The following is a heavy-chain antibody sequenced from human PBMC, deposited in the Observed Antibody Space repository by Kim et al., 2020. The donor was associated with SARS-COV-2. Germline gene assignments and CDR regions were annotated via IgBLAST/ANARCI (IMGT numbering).Heavy chain of an antibody. CDR1: GFTFSSYA. Sequence: GGSLRLSCAASGFTFSSYAMHWVRQAPGKGLEYVSAISSNGGSTYYANSVKGRFTISRDNSKNTLYLQMGSLRAEDMAVYYCARDHFLRRYFEGSDYSIGRPAAFDIWGQGTMVTVSS. V-gene: IGHV3-64*01. J-gene: IGHJ3*02. CDR2: ISSNGGST. D-gene: IGHD3-9*01. CDR3: ARDHFLRRYFEGSDYSIGRPAAFDI.